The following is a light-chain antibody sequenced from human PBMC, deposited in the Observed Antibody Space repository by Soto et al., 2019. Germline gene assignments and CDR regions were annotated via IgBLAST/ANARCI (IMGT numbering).Light chain of an antibody. CDR1: STDVGGNTY. J-gene: IGLJ1*01. CDR3: SSYSTGSTLVV. V-gene: IGLV2-14*01. CDR2: EVR. Sequence: QSVLAQPGSVSGSRGQSSSISCNGSSTDVGGNTYVSWYQQHPGKPPKLIIYEVRYRPSRVSNRFSGCKSGNTASLTISGLRPADEADYSCSSYSTGSTLVVFGSGTKVTVL.